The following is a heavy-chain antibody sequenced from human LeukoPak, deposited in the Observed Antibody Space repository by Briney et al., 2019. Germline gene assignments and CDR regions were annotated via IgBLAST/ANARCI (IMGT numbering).Heavy chain of an antibody. Sequence: SETLSLTCTVSGGSISSSSYYWGWIRQPPGKGLEWIGSIYYSGSTYYNPSIKSRVTISVDTSKNQFSLKLSSVTAADTAVYYCASFSSSWYQDYSYGMDVWGQGTTVTVSS. CDR1: GGSISSSSYY. CDR2: IYYSGST. J-gene: IGHJ6*02. D-gene: IGHD6-13*01. CDR3: ASFSSSWYQDYSYGMDV. V-gene: IGHV4-39*01.